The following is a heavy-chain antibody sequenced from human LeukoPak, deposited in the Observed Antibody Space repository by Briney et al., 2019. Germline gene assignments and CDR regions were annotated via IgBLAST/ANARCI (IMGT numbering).Heavy chain of an antibody. V-gene: IGHV1-69*13. CDR1: GYTFTGYY. D-gene: IGHD4-17*01. J-gene: IGHJ6*03. Sequence: ASVKVSCKASGYTFTGYYMHWVRRAPGQGLEWMGGIIPIFGTANYAQKFQGRVTITADESTSTAYMELSSLRSEDTAVYYCARADYGERYYYYMDVWGKGTTVTVSS. CDR2: IIPIFGTA. CDR3: ARADYGERYYYYMDV.